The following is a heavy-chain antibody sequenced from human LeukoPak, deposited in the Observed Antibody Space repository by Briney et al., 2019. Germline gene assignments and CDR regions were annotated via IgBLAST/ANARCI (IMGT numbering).Heavy chain of an antibody. CDR3: ARLISSAYYYYYMDV. Sequence: SETLSLTXTVSGGSISSSSYYWGWIRQPPGKGLEWIGSIYYSGSTYYNPSLKSRVTISVDTSKNQFSLKLSSVTAADTAVYYCARLISSAYYYYYMDVWGKGTTVTVSS. CDR2: IYYSGST. V-gene: IGHV4-39*01. J-gene: IGHJ6*03. D-gene: IGHD3-22*01. CDR1: GGSISSSSYY.